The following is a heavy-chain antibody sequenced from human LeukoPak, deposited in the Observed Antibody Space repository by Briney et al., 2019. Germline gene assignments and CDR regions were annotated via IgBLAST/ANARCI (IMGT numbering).Heavy chain of an antibody. CDR3: SIYYGSGSSSYGMDV. J-gene: IGHJ6*02. CDR2: IIPIFGTA. V-gene: IGHV1-69*05. D-gene: IGHD3-10*01. CDR1: GGTFSSYA. Sequence: ASVKVSCKASGGTFSSYAISWVRQAPGQGLEWMGGIIPIFGTANYAQKLQGRVTMTTDTSTSTAYMELRSLRSDDTAVYYCSIYYGSGSSSYGMDVWGQGTTVTVSS.